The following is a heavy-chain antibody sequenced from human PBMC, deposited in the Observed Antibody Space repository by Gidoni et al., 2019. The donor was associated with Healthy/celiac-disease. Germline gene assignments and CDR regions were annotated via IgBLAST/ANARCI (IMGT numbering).Heavy chain of an antibody. V-gene: IGHV3-33*01. D-gene: IGHD6-6*01. CDR1: GFTFSSYG. J-gene: IGHJ4*02. Sequence: QVQLVESGGGVVQPGRSLRLSCAASGFTFSSYGMHWVRQAPGKGLEWVAFIWYDGSNKYYADSVKGRFTISRDKSKNTLYLQMNSLRAEDTAVYYCARKVAALGFEGWGQGTLVTVSS. CDR3: ARKVAALGFEG. CDR2: IWYDGSNK.